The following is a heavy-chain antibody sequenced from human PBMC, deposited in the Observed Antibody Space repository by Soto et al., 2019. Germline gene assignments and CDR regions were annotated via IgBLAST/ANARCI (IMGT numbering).Heavy chain of an antibody. CDR1: GFTFSSYG. J-gene: IGHJ2*01. Sequence: GGSLRLSCAASGFTFSSYGMHWVRQAPGKGLEWVAVIWYDGSNKYYADSVKGRFTISRDNSKNTPYLQMNSLRAEDTAVYYCARERGDCSGGSCYGYFDLWGRGTLVTVSS. CDR2: IWYDGSNK. V-gene: IGHV3-33*01. CDR3: ARERGDCSGGSCYGYFDL. D-gene: IGHD2-15*01.